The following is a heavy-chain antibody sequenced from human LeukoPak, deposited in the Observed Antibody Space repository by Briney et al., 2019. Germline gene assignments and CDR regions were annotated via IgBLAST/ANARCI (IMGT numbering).Heavy chain of an antibody. Sequence: GASVTVSCKASEDTFTRHYMHWVRQAPGQGLEWMGLIDPNDNSIDYTQKLQGRVTVTRDRSTSTVHMELNSLRSEDTAVYYCAREGGSYKHFDYWGQGTLVTVSS. D-gene: IGHD3-10*01. CDR1: EDTFTRHY. CDR3: AREGGSYKHFDY. CDR2: IDPNDNSI. V-gene: IGHV1-46*04. J-gene: IGHJ4*02.